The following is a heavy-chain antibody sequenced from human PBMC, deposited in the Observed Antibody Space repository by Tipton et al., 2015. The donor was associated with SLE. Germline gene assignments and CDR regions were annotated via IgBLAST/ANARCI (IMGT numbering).Heavy chain of an antibody. CDR3: ARHRPYDFRDINEPGDGFDI. J-gene: IGHJ3*02. CDR1: GVSISTSSDY. Sequence: TLSLTCTVSGVSISTSSDYWGWIRQSPGKGLEWIGTIYFSGSTYHNPSLKSRVTISVDTSKNQFSLKLSSVTAADTAVYYCARHRPYDFRDINEPGDGFDIWGQGTMVTVSS. CDR2: IYFSGST. V-gene: IGHV4-39*07. D-gene: IGHD3-3*01.